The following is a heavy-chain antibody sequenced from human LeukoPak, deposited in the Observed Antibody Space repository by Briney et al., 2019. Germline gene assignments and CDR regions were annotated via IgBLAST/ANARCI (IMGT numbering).Heavy chain of an antibody. CDR1: GGSINTYY. V-gene: IGHV4-59*05. CDR3: ARRSVEQLEPTYNWFDP. D-gene: IGHD1-1*01. Sequence: PSETLSLTCTVSGGSINTYYWNWIRQPPGKGLEWIGSIYYSGSTYYNPSLKSRVTISVDTSKNQFSLKLSSVTAADTAVYYCARRSVEQLEPTYNWFDPWGQGTLVTVSS. CDR2: IYYSGST. J-gene: IGHJ5*02.